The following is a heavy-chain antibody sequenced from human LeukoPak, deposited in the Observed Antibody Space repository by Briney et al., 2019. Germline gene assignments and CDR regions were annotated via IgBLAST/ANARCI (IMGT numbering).Heavy chain of an antibody. V-gene: IGHV1-18*01. CDR2: ISPYNGNT. J-gene: IGHJ4*02. D-gene: IGHD3-10*01. CDR3: ARHPDITIIRGADFDN. Sequence: GASVKVSCKASGYTFTSYGISWVRQAPGQGLEWMGWISPYNGNTKYAQKLQGRVTMTTDTSTRIAYMELRSLRSDDTAVYYCARHPDITIIRGADFDNWGQGTLVTVSS. CDR1: GYTFTSYG.